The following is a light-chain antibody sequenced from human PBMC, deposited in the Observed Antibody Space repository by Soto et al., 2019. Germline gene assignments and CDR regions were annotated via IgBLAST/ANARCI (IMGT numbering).Light chain of an antibody. Sequence: DIQMTQSPSTLSASVGDRVTITCRASQRINSWLAWYQQKPGKAPNLFIYDASTLESGVPSRFSGSGSGTEFPLTVTSLQPGDLATYYCQQYAALWPFGQGAPVQIK. CDR1: QRINSW. CDR3: QQYAALWP. V-gene: IGKV1-5*01. CDR2: DAS. J-gene: IGKJ1*01.